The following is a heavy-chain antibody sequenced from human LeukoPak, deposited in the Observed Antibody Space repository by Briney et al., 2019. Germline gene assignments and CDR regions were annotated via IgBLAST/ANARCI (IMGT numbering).Heavy chain of an antibody. J-gene: IGHJ6*02. Sequence: PGRSLRLSCAASGFTFSSYAMHWVRQAPGKGLEWVAVISYDGSNKYYADSVKGRFTISRDNSKNTLYLQMNSLRAEDTAVYYCARAMYYDILTGSYYYGMDVWGQGTTVTVSS. D-gene: IGHD3-9*01. CDR1: GFTFSSYA. CDR3: ARAMYYDILTGSYYYGMDV. V-gene: IGHV3-30*04. CDR2: ISYDGSNK.